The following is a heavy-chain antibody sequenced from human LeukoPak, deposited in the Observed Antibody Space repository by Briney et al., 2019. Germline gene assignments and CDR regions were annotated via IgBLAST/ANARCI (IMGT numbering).Heavy chain of an antibody. CDR3: ARGDYSSGWYGQKETYYFDY. CDR1: GYAFSAYY. J-gene: IGHJ4*02. D-gene: IGHD6-19*01. CDR2: LNPQTGDT. V-gene: IGHV1-2*02. Sequence: RASVKVSYKAAGYAFSAYYMHWVRQAPGQGLEWMGWLNPQTGDTHFAQKFQGRVTFTRDTSISTAYMAMSRLRSDDTAVYYCARGDYSSGWYGQKETYYFDYWGQGTLVTVSS.